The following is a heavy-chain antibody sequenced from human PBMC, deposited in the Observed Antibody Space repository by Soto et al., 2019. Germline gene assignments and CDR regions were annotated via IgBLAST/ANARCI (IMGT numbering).Heavy chain of an antibody. CDR3: ARSRHDQYYFDY. CDR2: ISGSGGST. CDR1: GFTFSSYA. Sequence: HPGGSLRLSCAASGFTFSSYAMSWVRQAPGKGLEWVSAISGSGGSTYYADSVKGRFTISRDNSKNTLYLQMNSLRAEDTAVYYCARSRHDQYYFDYWGQGTLVTVSS. D-gene: IGHD3-3*01. V-gene: IGHV3-23*01. J-gene: IGHJ4*02.